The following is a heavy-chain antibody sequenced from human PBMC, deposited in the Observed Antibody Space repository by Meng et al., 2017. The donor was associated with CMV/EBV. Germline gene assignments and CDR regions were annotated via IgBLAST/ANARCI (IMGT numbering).Heavy chain of an antibody. D-gene: IGHD6-13*01. V-gene: IGHV3-30-3*01. CDR3: AELQPVRGGFGY. Sequence: VRLVESGGGVVQPGRSLRPSCAAYGFTFSSYAMHWVRQAPGKGLEWVAVISYDGSNKYYADSVKGRFTISRDNSKNTLYLQMNSLRAEDTAVYYCAELQPVRGGFGYWGQGTLVTVSS. J-gene: IGHJ4*02. CDR2: ISYDGSNK. CDR1: GFTFSSYA.